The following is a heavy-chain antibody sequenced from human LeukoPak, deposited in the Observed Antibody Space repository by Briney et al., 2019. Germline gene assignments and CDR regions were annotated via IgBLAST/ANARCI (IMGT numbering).Heavy chain of an antibody. Sequence: GGSLRLSCAASGFTFSSYSMNWVRQAPGKGLEWVANIEQDGSEKWYVDSVKGRFTISRDNAKNSLYLQMNSLRAEDTAVYYCARDVTGYRHKYYFDYWGQGTLVTVSS. CDR2: IEQDGSEK. J-gene: IGHJ4*02. V-gene: IGHV3-7*01. CDR3: ARDVTGYRHKYYFDY. D-gene: IGHD5-12*01. CDR1: GFTFSSYS.